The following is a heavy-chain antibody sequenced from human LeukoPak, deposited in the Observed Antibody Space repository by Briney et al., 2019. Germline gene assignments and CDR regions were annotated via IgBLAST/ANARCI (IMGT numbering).Heavy chain of an antibody. CDR2: IKQDGSAK. J-gene: IGHJ2*01. CDR1: GFTFNNYW. D-gene: IGHD6-19*01. Sequence: PGGSLRLSCVTSGFTFNNYWMNWVRQAPGKGLEWVANIKQDGSAKYYVDSVKGRFTISRDNAKNSLSLQMNSLRAEDTAVYYCARDSSGWGYLDLWGRGTLVTVSS. V-gene: IGHV3-7*01. CDR3: ARDSSGWGYLDL.